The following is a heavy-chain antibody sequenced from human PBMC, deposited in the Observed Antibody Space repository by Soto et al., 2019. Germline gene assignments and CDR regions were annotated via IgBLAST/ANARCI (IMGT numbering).Heavy chain of an antibody. J-gene: IGHJ1*01. CDR2: IYYSGST. CDR1: GGSISSGDYY. CDR3: ARESPIDEYFQH. Sequence: SETLSLTCTVSGGSISSGDYYWSWIRQPPGKGLEWIGYIYYSGSTYYNPSLKSRVTISVDTSKNQFSLKLSSVTAADTAVYYCARESPIDEYFQHWGQGTLVTVSS. V-gene: IGHV4-30-4*01.